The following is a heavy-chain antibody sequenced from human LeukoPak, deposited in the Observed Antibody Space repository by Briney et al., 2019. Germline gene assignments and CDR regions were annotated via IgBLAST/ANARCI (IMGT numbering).Heavy chain of an antibody. CDR2: INHSGST. Sequence: SETLSLTCAAYGGSFSGYYWSWIRQPPGKGLEWIGEINHSGSTNYNPSLKSRVTISVDTSKNQFSLKLSSVTAADTAVYSCARGAQQLVRWGQGPLVTVSS. CDR3: ARGAQQLVR. D-gene: IGHD6-13*01. V-gene: IGHV4-34*01. CDR1: GGSFSGYY. J-gene: IGHJ4*02.